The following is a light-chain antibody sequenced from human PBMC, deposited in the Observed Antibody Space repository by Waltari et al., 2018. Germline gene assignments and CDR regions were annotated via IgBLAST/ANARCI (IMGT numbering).Light chain of an antibody. J-gene: IGKJ4*02. V-gene: IGKV1-5*03. Sequence: DVQLTTPPPTLPASVGDRVIITCRASRRVKNNLAWYQHQPRKAPKDLVHKASRLESGVPSRFSGSGYGTEFTLTISSLQPDDFATYYCHQYNTLPLTFGGGTKVEIK. CDR3: HQYNTLPLT. CDR2: KAS. CDR1: RRVKNN.